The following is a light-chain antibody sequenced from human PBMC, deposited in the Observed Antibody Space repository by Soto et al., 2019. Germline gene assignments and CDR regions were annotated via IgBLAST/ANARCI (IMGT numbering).Light chain of an antibody. CDR2: DAS. J-gene: IGKJ1*01. CDR1: QSVSTY. Sequence: PGERATLSCRASQSVSTYLYWYQQKAGRPPRLLIYDASKRAPGIPARFSGSGSGTDFTLTISSLEPEDVAVDYCQQSSNWQGTFGRGTKVDIK. CDR3: QQSSNWQGT. V-gene: IGKV3-11*01.